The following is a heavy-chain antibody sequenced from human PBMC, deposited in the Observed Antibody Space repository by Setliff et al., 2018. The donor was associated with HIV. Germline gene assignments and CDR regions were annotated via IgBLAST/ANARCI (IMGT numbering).Heavy chain of an antibody. D-gene: IGHD6-19*01. J-gene: IGHJ4*02. CDR2: IYWDGAK. Sequence: SGPTLVNPTQTLTLTCTFSGFSLNTSGVGVGWIRQPPGKALEWLALIYWDGAKRYSPSLKSRLIITKDTSKNQVVLTMTNMDPVDTATYYCARRGDSSYYFDYWGQGTLVTVSS. V-gene: IGHV2-5*02. CDR3: ARRGDSSYYFDY. CDR1: GFSLNTSGVG.